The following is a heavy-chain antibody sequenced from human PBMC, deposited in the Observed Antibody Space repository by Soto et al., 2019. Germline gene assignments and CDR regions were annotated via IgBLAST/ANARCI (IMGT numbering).Heavy chain of an antibody. CDR2: IYYTGNT. V-gene: IGHV4-30-4*01. CDR1: GASISSGDYY. D-gene: IGHD5-12*01. Sequence: QVQLQESGPGLVKPSQTLSLSCTVSGASISSGDYYWSWIRQPPGKGLEWIGYIYYTGNTVFNPSLKSRVPXSXDXXKNQFSLKLNPVTAADTAVYYCSSLPDGYTSGLDYWGQGTLVTVSS. J-gene: IGHJ4*02. CDR3: SSLPDGYTSGLDY.